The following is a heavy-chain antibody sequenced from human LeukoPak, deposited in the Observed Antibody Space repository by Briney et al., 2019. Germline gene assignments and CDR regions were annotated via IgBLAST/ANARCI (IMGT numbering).Heavy chain of an antibody. CDR2: IYYSGST. D-gene: IGHD3-10*01. J-gene: IGHJ4*02. CDR3: ARDPHGSGSYGFDY. V-gene: IGHV4-59*12. Sequence: GSLRLSCAASGFTFSSYWMSWVRQAPGKGLEWIGYIYYSGSTYYNPSLRSRVTISVDTSKNQFSLKLSSVTAADTAVYYCARDPHGSGSYGFDYWGQGTLVTVSS. CDR1: GFTFSSYW.